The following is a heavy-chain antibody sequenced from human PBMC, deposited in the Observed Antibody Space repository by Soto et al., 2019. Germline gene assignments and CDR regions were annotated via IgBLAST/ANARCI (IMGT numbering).Heavy chain of an antibody. D-gene: IGHD3-10*01. J-gene: IGHJ3*02. Sequence: GASVKVSCKASGYTFTGYYMHWVRQAPGQGLEWMGWINPNSGGTNYAQKFQGWVTMTRDTSISTAYMELSRLRSDDTAVYYCAREDMVRGVMPEYYQRDAFDIWGQGTMVTVSS. CDR3: AREDMVRGVMPEYYQRDAFDI. CDR1: GYTFTGYY. V-gene: IGHV1-2*04. CDR2: INPNSGGT.